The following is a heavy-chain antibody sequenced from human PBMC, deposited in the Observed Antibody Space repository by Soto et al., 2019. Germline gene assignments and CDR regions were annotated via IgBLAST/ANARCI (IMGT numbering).Heavy chain of an antibody. V-gene: IGHV3-21*01. Sequence: EVQLVESGGGLVKPGGSLRLSCAASGFTFTSYSMNWVRQAPGKGLEWVSSISFSSTNIHYADSIKGRFTISRDNAKNSLYLQMNSLRNEDTAVYYCARGAGDLPYWGQGNLVTVSS. CDR3: ARGAGDLPY. D-gene: IGHD7-27*01. CDR1: GFTFTSYS. CDR2: ISFSSTNI. J-gene: IGHJ4*02.